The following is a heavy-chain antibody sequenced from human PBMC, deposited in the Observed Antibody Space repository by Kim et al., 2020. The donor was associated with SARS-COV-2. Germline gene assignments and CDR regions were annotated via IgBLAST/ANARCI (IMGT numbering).Heavy chain of an antibody. V-gene: IGHV4-59*08. D-gene: IGHD4-17*01. CDR2: VYYSWSA. CDR3: SSVHPPYGGKTPFDY. Sequence: SETLSLTCTVSGGSISSYDWSWIRQPPRKGLDWMWYVYYSWSANYNPTLYIRVTLSVDTSKNQFSLKLDSGTAADTDVYDCSSVHPPYGGKTPFDYRGQG. J-gene: IGHJ4*02. CDR1: GGSISSYD.